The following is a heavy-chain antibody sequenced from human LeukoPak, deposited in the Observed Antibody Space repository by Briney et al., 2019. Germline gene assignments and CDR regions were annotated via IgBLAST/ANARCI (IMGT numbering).Heavy chain of an antibody. Sequence: ASVKVSCKASGYTFTSYGISWVRQAPGQGLEWMGWISAYNGNTNYAQKLQGRVTMTTDTSTSTAYMELGGLRSDDTAVYYCARAVLLWFGESQNYGMDVWGKGTTVTVSS. V-gene: IGHV1-18*04. CDR1: GYTFTSYG. CDR2: ISAYNGNT. CDR3: ARAVLLWFGESQNYGMDV. D-gene: IGHD3-10*01. J-gene: IGHJ6*04.